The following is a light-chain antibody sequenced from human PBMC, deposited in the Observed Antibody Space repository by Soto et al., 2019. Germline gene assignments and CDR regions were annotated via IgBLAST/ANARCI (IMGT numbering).Light chain of an antibody. CDR2: EGH. CDR3: CLYVGATTYV. Sequence: QSALAQPASVSGCPGQSITISCTGASGYVGTYSLVSWYQQHPGKAPKVVIYEGHKRPSGVPDRFSGSTSVNTASLTISGLQTDDEADYYCCLYVGATTYVFGTGTKGTVL. V-gene: IGLV2-23*01. J-gene: IGLJ1*01. CDR1: SGYVGTYSL.